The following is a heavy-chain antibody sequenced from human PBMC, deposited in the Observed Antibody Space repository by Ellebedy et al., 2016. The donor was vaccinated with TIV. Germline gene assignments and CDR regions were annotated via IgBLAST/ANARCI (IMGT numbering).Heavy chain of an antibody. CDR2: IIPVLAAD. Sequence: SVKVSXKASGGSFTNYAISWLRQAPGQGLEWMGGIIPVLAADNYSQKFQGRVTITADESTSTAYMELSSLTYGDTAIYYCARPDAYNLYVLDYWGQGTLVTVSS. D-gene: IGHD5-24*01. CDR3: ARPDAYNLYVLDY. V-gene: IGHV1-69*13. CDR1: GGSFTNYA. J-gene: IGHJ4*02.